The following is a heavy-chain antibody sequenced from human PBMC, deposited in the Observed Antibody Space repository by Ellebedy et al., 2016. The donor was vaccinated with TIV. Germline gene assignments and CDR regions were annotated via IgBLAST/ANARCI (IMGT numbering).Heavy chain of an antibody. D-gene: IGHD4-11*01. V-gene: IGHV3-7*01. CDR3: ARGGLQYPDF. Sequence: PGGSLRLSCAASGFTSANYWMSRLRQAPGKGLELLANIKQDGSETYYVDSVKGRFTISRDNAKNSLYLQMNTLRVEDKAVYYCARGGLQYPDFWGQGTLVTVSS. CDR1: GFTSANYW. J-gene: IGHJ4*02. CDR2: IKQDGSET.